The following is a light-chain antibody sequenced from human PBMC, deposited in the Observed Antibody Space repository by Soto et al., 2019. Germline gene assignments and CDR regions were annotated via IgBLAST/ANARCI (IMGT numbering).Light chain of an antibody. CDR3: QQYNNWPPYT. CDR2: GAS. Sequence: EIVMTQSPATLSVSPGERATLFCRASQSVSSNLAWYHQKPGQAPSLLIYGASTRATGIPARFSGSGSGTEFTLTISNLQSEDFAVYYCQQYNNWPPYTFGQGTKLEIK. V-gene: IGKV3-15*01. J-gene: IGKJ2*01. CDR1: QSVSSN.